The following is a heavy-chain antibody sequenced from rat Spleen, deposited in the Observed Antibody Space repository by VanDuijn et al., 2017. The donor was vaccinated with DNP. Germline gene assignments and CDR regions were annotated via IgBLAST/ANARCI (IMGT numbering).Heavy chain of an antibody. Sequence: EVQLVESGGGLVQPGRSLKLSCAASGFNFHDYWMGWVRQAPGKGLEWIGEINKDSSIINYTPSLKDKFTISRDNAQNTLYLQMSKLGSEDTAIYYCTTRGDGNDNWFAYWGQGTLVTVSS. CDR2: INKDSSII. V-gene: IGHV4-2*01. CDR3: TTRGDGNDNWFAY. J-gene: IGHJ3*01. D-gene: IGHD1-11*01. CDR1: GFNFHDYW.